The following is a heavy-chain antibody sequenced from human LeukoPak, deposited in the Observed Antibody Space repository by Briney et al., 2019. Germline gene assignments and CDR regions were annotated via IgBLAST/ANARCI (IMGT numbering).Heavy chain of an antibody. D-gene: IGHD2-15*01. CDR2: IYYSGST. V-gene: IGHV4-61*05. J-gene: IGHJ5*02. CDR3: ARGGQLGYCSGGSCYSGLQLNWFDP. Sequence: SETLSLTCTVSGGSISSSSYYWGWIRQPPGKGLEWIGYIYYSGSTNYNPSLKSRVTISVDTSKNQFSLKLSSVTAADTAAYYCARGGQLGYCSGGSCYSGLQLNWFDPWGQGTLVTVSS. CDR1: GGSISSSSYY.